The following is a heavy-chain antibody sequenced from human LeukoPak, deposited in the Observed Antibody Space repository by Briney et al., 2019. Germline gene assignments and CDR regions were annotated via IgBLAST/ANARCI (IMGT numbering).Heavy chain of an antibody. V-gene: IGHV1-2*07. Sequence: ASVKVSCKASGYTFTGYYMHWVRQAPGQGLEWMGWINPNSGGTNYAHKFQGRVTMTRDTSISTAYMKLSRLRSDDTAVYYCARFWSRQLWFGESPSDYWGQGTLVTVSS. CDR2: INPNSGGT. CDR3: ARFWSRQLWFGESPSDY. CDR1: GYTFTGYY. D-gene: IGHD3-10*01. J-gene: IGHJ4*02.